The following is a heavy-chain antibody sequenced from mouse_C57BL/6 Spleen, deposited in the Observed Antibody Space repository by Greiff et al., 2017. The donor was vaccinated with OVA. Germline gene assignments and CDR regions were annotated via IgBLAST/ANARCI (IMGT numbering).Heavy chain of an antibody. D-gene: IGHD1-1*01. J-gene: IGHJ2*01. V-gene: IGHV1-81*01. CDR3: ARCPALTTVVAPDD. CDR2: IYPRSGNT. Sequence: QVHVKQSGAELARPGASVKLSCKASGYTFTSYGISWVKQRTGQGLEWIGEIYPRSGNTYYNEKFKGKATLTADKSSSTAYMELRSLTSEDSAVYFCARCPALTTVVAPDDWGQGTTLTVSS. CDR1: GYTFTSYG.